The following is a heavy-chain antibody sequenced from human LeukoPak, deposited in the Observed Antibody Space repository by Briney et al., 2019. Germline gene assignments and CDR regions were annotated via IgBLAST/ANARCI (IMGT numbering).Heavy chain of an antibody. V-gene: IGHV4-34*01. CDR2: LNDSGST. D-gene: IGHD5-12*01. CDR1: GGSFSGYY. CDR3: ARERWLRLDY. Sequence: PSETLSLTCAVYGGSFSGYYWSWIRQYPGKGLEWIGELNDSGSTKYNPSLKSRVTISVDTSKNQFSLKLSSVTAAGTAVYYCARERWLRLDYWGQGTLVTVSS. J-gene: IGHJ4*02.